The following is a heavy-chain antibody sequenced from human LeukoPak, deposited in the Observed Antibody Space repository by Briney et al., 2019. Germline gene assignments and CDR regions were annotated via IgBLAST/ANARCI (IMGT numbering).Heavy chain of an antibody. Sequence: GGSLRLSCAASGFTFTAYSMHWVRQAPGKGLEWVAVISYHGSNKYYADSVKGRFTISRDNSKNALYLQMNSLRAEDTAVYYCAGDEYYDILTGYSAFDIWGQGTMVTVSS. CDR1: GFTFTAYS. V-gene: IGHV3-30*04. D-gene: IGHD3-9*01. CDR2: ISYHGSNK. CDR3: AGDEYYDILTGYSAFDI. J-gene: IGHJ3*02.